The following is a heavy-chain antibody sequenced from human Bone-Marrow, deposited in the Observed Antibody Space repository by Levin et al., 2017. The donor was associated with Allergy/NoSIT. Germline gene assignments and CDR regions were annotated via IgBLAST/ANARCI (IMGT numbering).Heavy chain of an antibody. Sequence: GGSLRLSCAGSELFVSGNYYMSWVRQAPGKGPEWVSFIYYDGGTTYADPVKGRFTISRDNSKNTLYLQMNSLRVEDTAVYYCARGWSKCYECLLYWGQGVLVTVSS. CDR2: IYYDGGT. V-gene: IGHV3-66*01. D-gene: IGHD5/OR15-5a*01. CDR3: ARGWSKCYECLLY. J-gene: IGHJ4*02. CDR1: ELFVSGNYY.